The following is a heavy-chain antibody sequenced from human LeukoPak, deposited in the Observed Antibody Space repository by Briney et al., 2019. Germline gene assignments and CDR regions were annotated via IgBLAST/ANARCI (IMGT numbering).Heavy chain of an antibody. D-gene: IGHD2-15*01. J-gene: IGHJ6*03. CDR3: AKRGGTESFYYYYYMDV. Sequence: GGSLRLSRAASGFTFSDNAMTWVRQAPGKGLEWVSTISGRGGSAFYADSVKGQFTISRDNSKNTLYLQMNSLRAEDTAEYYCAKRGGTESFYYYYYMDVWGKGTTVTVSS. CDR1: GFTFSDNA. CDR2: ISGRGGSA. V-gene: IGHV3-23*01.